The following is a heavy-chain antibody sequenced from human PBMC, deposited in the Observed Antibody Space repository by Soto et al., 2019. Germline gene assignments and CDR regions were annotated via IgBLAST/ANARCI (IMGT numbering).Heavy chain of an antibody. CDR3: ARFNWNYVRDYYYGMDV. D-gene: IGHD1-7*01. CDR1: GGSISSYY. Sequence: SETLSLTCTVSGGSISSYYWSWIRQPPGKGLEWIGYIYYSGSTNYNPSLKSRVTISVDTSKNQFSLKLSSVTAADTAMYYCARFNWNYVRDYYYGMDVWGQGTTVTVSS. CDR2: IYYSGST. J-gene: IGHJ6*02. V-gene: IGHV4-59*01.